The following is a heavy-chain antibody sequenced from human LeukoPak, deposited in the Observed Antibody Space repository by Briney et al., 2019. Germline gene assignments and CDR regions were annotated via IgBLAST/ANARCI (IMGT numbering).Heavy chain of an antibody. V-gene: IGHV5-51*01. J-gene: IGHJ4*02. D-gene: IGHD3-3*01. CDR1: GYSFTSYW. Sequence: GESLKISCKGSGYSFTSYWIGWVRQMPGKGLEWMGIIYPGDSDTRYSPSFQGQVTISADKSIRTAYLQWSSLKASDTAMYYCASGGSSGFWSGYPYYFDYWGQGTLVTVSS. CDR2: IYPGDSDT. CDR3: ASGGSSGFWSGYPYYFDY.